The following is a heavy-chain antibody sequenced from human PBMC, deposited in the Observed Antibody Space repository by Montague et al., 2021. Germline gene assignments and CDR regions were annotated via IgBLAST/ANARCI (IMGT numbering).Heavy chain of an antibody. CDR1: GASITSNIYY. D-gene: IGHD6-13*01. Sequence: SETLSLTCTVSGASITSNIYYWGWIRQSPGKGLEWIGRIYYSGNSFYQPSLKSRITMAVDTSKNQFSRKLSSVTAADTAIYYCARVFSSWYVGWFDPWGQGTLVTVSS. J-gene: IGHJ5*02. CDR3: ARVFSSWYVGWFDP. V-gene: IGHV4-39*07. CDR2: IYYSGNS.